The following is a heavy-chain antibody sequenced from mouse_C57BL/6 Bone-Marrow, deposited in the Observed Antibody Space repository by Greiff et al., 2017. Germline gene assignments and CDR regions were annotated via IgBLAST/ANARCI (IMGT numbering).Heavy chain of an antibody. CDR1: GYTFTSYW. CDR2: IHPNSGST. D-gene: IGHD1-1*01. J-gene: IGHJ1*03. Sequence: QVQLQQPGAELVKPGASVKLSCKASGYTFTSYWMHWVKQRPGQGLEWIGMIHPNSGSTNYNEKLKSKATLTVDKSSSTAYMQPSSMTCEDSAGYYCASGGRMYYYGSRWYCHVWGTGTTVTVSS. CDR3: ASGGRMYYYGSRWYCHV. V-gene: IGHV1-64*01.